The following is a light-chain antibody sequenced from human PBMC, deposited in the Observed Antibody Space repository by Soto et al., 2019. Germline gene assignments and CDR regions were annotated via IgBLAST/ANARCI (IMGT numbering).Light chain of an antibody. V-gene: IGLV2-23*02. Sequence: QSVLTQPASVSGSPGQSTTISCTGASSDVGSYNLVSWYQQHPGKAPKLVIYEVNKRPSGVSNRFSGSKSGNTASLTISGLQAEDEADYYCCSYARSNNTFYVFGTGTTVTV. CDR2: EVN. CDR1: SSDVGSYNL. CDR3: CSYARSNNTFYV. J-gene: IGLJ1*01.